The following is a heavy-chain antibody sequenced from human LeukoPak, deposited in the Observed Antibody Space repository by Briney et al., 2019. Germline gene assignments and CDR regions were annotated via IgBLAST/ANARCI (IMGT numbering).Heavy chain of an antibody. CDR3: AKDRASVVAARFDP. V-gene: IGHV3-23*01. CDR1: GFTFSSYA. J-gene: IGHJ5*02. D-gene: IGHD2-15*01. CDR2: ISDSGGST. Sequence: GGSLRLSCAASGFTFSSYAMSWVRQAPGKGLEWVSAISDSGGSTYYADSVKGRFTTSRDNSKNTLYLQMNSLRAEDTAVYYCAKDRASVVAARFDPWGQGTLVTVSS.